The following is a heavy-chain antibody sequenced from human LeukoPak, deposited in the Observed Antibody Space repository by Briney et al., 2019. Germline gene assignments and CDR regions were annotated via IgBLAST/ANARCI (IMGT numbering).Heavy chain of an antibody. D-gene: IGHD5-12*01. CDR3: ARESSGSQRGIDY. J-gene: IGHJ4*02. V-gene: IGHV3-33*01. Sequence: GGSLRLSCAASGFTFSSYGMHWVRQAPGKGLEWVAVIWYDGSNKYYADSVKGRFTISRDNSKNTPYLQMNSLRAEDTAVYYCARESSGSQRGIDYWGQGTLVTVSS. CDR1: GFTFSSYG. CDR2: IWYDGSNK.